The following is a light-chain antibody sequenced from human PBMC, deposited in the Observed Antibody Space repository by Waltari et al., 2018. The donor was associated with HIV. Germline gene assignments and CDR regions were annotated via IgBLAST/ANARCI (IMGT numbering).Light chain of an antibody. CDR1: QSISSW. V-gene: IGKV1-5*03. CDR3: QQYNSYSQT. Sequence: DIQMTQSPSTLPASVGDRVQITCRASQSISSWLAWYQQKPGKAPKVLIYRASSLESGVPSRFSGSGSGTEFTLTISSLQPDDFATYYCQQYNSYSQTFGQGTKVEIK. J-gene: IGKJ1*01. CDR2: RAS.